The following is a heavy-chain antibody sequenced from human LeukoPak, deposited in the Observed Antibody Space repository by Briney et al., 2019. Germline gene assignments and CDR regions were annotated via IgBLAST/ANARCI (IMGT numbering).Heavy chain of an antibody. CDR3: ARVRSSWSDYYFDY. D-gene: IGHD6-13*01. Sequence: PGGSLRLSCAASGFSLSNYWMSWVRQAPGKGLEWVANIKQDESEKLYVDSVKGRFTISRDNAENSVYLQMNSLRDEDTAVYYCARVRSSWSDYYFDYWGQGTLVTVSS. CDR1: GFSLSNYW. J-gene: IGHJ4*02. V-gene: IGHV3-7*01. CDR2: IKQDESEK.